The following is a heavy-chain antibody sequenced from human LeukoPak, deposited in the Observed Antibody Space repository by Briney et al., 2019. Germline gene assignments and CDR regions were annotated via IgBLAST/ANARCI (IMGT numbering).Heavy chain of an antibody. Sequence: GGSLRLSCAVSGITLSTYAMSWVRQAPGKGLEWVSAISGSGGSTYYADSVKGRFTISRDNSKNTLYLQMNSLRAEDTSIYFCAKALEQETVIALNSWGQGTLVTVSS. CDR1: GITLSTYA. CDR2: ISGSGGST. V-gene: IGHV3-23*01. CDR3: AKALEQETVIALNS. J-gene: IGHJ4*02. D-gene: IGHD6-13*01.